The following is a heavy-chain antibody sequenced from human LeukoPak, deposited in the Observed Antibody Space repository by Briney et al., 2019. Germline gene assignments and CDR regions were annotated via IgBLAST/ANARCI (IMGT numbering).Heavy chain of an antibody. J-gene: IGHJ5*02. CDR3: ARGDYSSSWYEYNWFDP. V-gene: IGHV4-59*08. Sequence: PSETLSLTCTVSGGSISGYYWSWSRQPPGKGLEWIGYVYDNGNTNYNPSLKSRVTISVDTSKNQFSLKLNSVTAADTAVYYCARGDYSSSWYEYNWFDPWGQGTLVTVSS. D-gene: IGHD6-13*01. CDR1: GGSISGYY. CDR2: VYDNGNT.